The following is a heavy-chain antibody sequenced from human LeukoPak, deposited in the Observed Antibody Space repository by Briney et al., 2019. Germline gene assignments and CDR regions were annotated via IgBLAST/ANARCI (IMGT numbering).Heavy chain of an antibody. Sequence: DSVKVSCKTSGYTFINYDINWVRQATGEGLEWMGWMNPNSVNTGYAQKFQGRITMTRDISTNTASMELSSLRSEDTAVYYCARGSRSGDYWGQGTQVAVSS. D-gene: IGHD3-10*01. CDR2: MNPNSVNT. CDR3: ARGSRSGDY. J-gene: IGHJ4*02. CDR1: GYTFINYD. V-gene: IGHV1-8*01.